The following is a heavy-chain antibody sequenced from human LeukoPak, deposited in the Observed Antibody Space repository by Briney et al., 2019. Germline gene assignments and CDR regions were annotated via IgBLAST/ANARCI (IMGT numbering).Heavy chain of an antibody. V-gene: IGHV4-34*01. D-gene: IGHD3/OR15-3a*01. CDR1: GGTFSGYF. J-gene: IGHJ4*02. CDR3: ARGRWGWDTSSDWDF. Sequence: PSETLSLTCAVYGGTFSGYFWSWIRQAPGNGLKWIGEINLTGATNSKSSLKDRVTITTDTSKNQFSLKLTSVTAADAAVYYCARGRWGWDTSSDWDFWGQGMLVTVSS. CDR2: INLTGAT.